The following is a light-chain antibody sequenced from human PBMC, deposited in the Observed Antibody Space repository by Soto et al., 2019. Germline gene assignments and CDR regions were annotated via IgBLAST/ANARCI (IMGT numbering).Light chain of an antibody. J-gene: IGKJ1*01. CDR2: DAS. CDR3: QQYNTYSA. V-gene: IGKV1-5*01. Sequence: DIQMTQSPSTVSASVGDSLTITFRASQSISSWLAWYQQKRGKAPNLLIFDASTLTTGVPSRFSGSGSGTDFPLTIASLQPDDFATYYCQQYNTYSAFGQGTKVDIK. CDR1: QSISSW.